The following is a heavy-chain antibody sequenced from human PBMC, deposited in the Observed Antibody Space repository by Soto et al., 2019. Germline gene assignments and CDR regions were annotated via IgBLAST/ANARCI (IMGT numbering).Heavy chain of an antibody. Sequence: SETLSLTCTVSGGSISSSAHYWGCIRQPPGKGQEGSWYIYNSCSTNHNTSLKSRNNISVDTFKNQYSLKLTSVTAVDTVVYYCASMRGGYYSRGYDYWGQGTLVTVSS. CDR1: GGSISSSAHY. CDR3: ASMRGGYYSRGYDY. V-gene: IGHV4-39*01. D-gene: IGHD3-22*01. J-gene: IGHJ4*02. CDR2: IYNSCST.